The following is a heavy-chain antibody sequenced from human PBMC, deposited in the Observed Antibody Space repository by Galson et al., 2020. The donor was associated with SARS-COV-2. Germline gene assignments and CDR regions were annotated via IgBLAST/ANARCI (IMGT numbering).Heavy chain of an antibody. CDR2: IKQDGSDR. D-gene: IGHD5-12*01. J-gene: IGHJ4*02. CDR3: ARDEDGYNDV. V-gene: IGHV3-7*01. CDR1: GFRFSNNW. Sequence: GESLKISCEASGFRFSNNWMSWVRQAPGKGLQWVANIKQDGSDRYYVDSVRGRFTISSDYVKNSVYLQMNNLRADDTAVYYCARDEDGYNDVWGQGTLVAVSS.